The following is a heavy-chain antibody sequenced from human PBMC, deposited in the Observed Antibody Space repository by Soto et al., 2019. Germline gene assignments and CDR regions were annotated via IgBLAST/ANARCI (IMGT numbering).Heavy chain of an antibody. J-gene: IGHJ4*02. V-gene: IGHV4-39*01. CDR3: ARHRAVAGTFFDY. CDR1: GDSISSSSYY. D-gene: IGHD6-19*01. Sequence: SSETLSLTCTVSGDSISSSSYYWGWIRQPPGKGLEWIGSMYYSGSTYYNPSLKSRVTISVDTSKNQFSLKLSSVTAADTAVYYCARHRAVAGTFFDYWGQGTLVTVSS. CDR2: MYYSGST.